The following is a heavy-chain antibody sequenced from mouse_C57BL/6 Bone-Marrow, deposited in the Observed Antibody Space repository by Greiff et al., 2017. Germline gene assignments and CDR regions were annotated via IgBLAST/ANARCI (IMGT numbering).Heavy chain of an antibody. J-gene: IGHJ2*01. Sequence: QVQLQQPGAELVKPGASVKLSCKASGYTFTSYWMHWVKQRPGQGLEWIGMIHPNSGSTNYNEKFKSKATLTVDKSSSTAYMQLSSLTSEDSAVYYCARRGEFITTVVVSDYWGQGTTLTVSS. CDR1: GYTFTSYW. CDR2: IHPNSGST. D-gene: IGHD1-1*01. V-gene: IGHV1-64*01. CDR3: ARRGEFITTVVVSDY.